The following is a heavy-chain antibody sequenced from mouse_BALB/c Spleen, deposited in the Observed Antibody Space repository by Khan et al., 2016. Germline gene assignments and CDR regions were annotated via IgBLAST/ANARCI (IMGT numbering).Heavy chain of an antibody. CDR2: ISYSGST. CDR1: GDSITSGY. Sequence: EVQLQESGPSLVKPSQTLSLTCSVTGDSITSGYWNWIRKFPGNKLEYMGYISYSGSTYYNQPLKSRISINRDKSKNQYYLQLNSVTTEDTATYXCACYFVHFFDYWGQGTTLTFSS. CDR3: ACYFVHFFDY. V-gene: IGHV3-8*02. J-gene: IGHJ2*01.